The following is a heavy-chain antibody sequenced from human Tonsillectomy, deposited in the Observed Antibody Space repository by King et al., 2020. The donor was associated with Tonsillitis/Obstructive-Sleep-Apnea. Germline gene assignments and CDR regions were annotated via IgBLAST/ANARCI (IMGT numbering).Heavy chain of an antibody. D-gene: IGHD3-22*01. J-gene: IGHJ3*02. V-gene: IGHV3-7*03. CDR3: ARVLDYYDSSGYRAFDI. CDR2: ITADGSEK. CDR1: GFTFSNFW. Sequence: VQLVESGGGLVQPGGSLRLSCAASGFTFSNFWMSWVRQAPGKGLEWVTNITADGSEKYYVDSVKGRFTISRDNAKNSLYLQMNSLIAEDTAVYYCARVLDYYDSSGYRAFDIWGQGTMVTVSS.